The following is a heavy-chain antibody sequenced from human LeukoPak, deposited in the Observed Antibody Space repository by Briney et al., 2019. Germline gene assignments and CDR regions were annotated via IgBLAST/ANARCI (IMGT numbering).Heavy chain of an antibody. CDR1: GGSISSSSYY. D-gene: IGHD2-2*02. Sequence: SETLSLTCTVSGGSISSSSYYWGWIRQPPGKGLEWIGSIYYSGSTYYNPSLKSRVTISVDTSKNQFSLKLSTVTVADTAVYYCARHPPGYCSSTSCYTGMGNFDYWGQGTLVTVSS. V-gene: IGHV4-39*01. J-gene: IGHJ4*02. CDR3: ARHPPGYCSSTSCYTGMGNFDY. CDR2: IYYSGST.